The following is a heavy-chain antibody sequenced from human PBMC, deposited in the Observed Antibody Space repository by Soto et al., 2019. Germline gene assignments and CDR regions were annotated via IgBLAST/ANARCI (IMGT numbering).Heavy chain of an antibody. V-gene: IGHV5-51*01. J-gene: IGHJ4*02. Sequence: PGEALKPSCEVSGYSFTSYWIGWVRQMPGKGLEWMGIIYPGDSDTRYSPSFQGQVTISADKSISTAYLQWSSLKASDTAMYYCARRGRAAADPYYFDYWGQGTLVTVSS. CDR2: IYPGDSDT. CDR1: GYSFTSYW. CDR3: ARRGRAAADPYYFDY. D-gene: IGHD6-13*01.